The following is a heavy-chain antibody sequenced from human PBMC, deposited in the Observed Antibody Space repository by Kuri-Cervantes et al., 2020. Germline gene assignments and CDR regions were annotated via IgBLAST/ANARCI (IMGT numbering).Heavy chain of an antibody. CDR1: GFTFSDYY. CDR2: ISSSGSTI. V-gene: IGHV3-11*01. J-gene: IGHJ5*02. Sequence: GESLKISCAASGFTFSDYYMSWIRQAPGKGLEWLSYISSSGSTIYYADSVKGRFTISRDNSKNTLYLQMNSLRAEDTAVYYCAKSSNYDILTGYTSWGQGTLVTVSS. CDR3: AKSSNYDILTGYTS. D-gene: IGHD3-9*01.